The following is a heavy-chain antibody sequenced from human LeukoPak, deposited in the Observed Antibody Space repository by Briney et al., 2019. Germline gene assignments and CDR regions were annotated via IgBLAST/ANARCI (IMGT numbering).Heavy chain of an antibody. CDR1: GGSFSGYY. V-gene: IGHV4-34*01. D-gene: IGHD3-10*01. CDR2: INHSGST. J-gene: IGHJ6*03. CDR3: ARERTGSGSYYYYYYYYMDV. Sequence: SETLSLTCAVYGGSFSGYYWSWIRQPPGKGLEWIGEINHSGSTNYNPSLKSRVTISVDTSKNQFSLKLSSVTAADTALYYCARERTGSGSYYYYYYYYMDVWGKGTTVTISS.